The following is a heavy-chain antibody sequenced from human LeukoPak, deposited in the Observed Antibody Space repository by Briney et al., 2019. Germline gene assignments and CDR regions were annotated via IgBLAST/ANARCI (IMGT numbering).Heavy chain of an antibody. CDR2: INPNSGAT. V-gene: IGHV1-2*02. Sequence: ASVKVSCKASGYTLTDYYLHWVRQAPGQGLKWMGWINPNSGATHYAQSFQARVTMTRDTSIASSYMELTGLESDDTAVYYCAREHYDILTGSYYFDYWGQGTLVTVSS. J-gene: IGHJ4*02. CDR3: AREHYDILTGSYYFDY. D-gene: IGHD3-9*01. CDR1: GYTLTDYY.